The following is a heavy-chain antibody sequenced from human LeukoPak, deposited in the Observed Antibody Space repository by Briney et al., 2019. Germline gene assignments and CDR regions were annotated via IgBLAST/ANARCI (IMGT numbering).Heavy chain of an antibody. CDR3: ARQRCSGNTCYRVDQLYYMDV. CDR2: IYSSVST. V-gene: IGHV4-4*09. CDR1: GDSINDHY. Sequence: SETLSLTCTVSGDSINDHYWSWIRQPPGEGLDWIGYIYSSVSTNYNPSLKSRVTISIDTSKSQFSLKLTSVTAADTGVYYCARQRCSGNTCYRVDQLYYMDVWGKGTTVTVSS. D-gene: IGHD2-15*01. J-gene: IGHJ6*03.